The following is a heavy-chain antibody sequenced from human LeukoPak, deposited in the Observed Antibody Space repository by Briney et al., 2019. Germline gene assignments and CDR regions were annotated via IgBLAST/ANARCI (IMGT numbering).Heavy chain of an antibody. J-gene: IGHJ4*02. V-gene: IGHV1-8*01. D-gene: IGHD2-21*02. CDR2: MNPNSGNT. CDR1: GYTFTSYD. CDR3: ARGNAVCGGDCYSY. Sequence: ASVKVSCKASGYTFTSYDINWVRQATGQGLGWMGWMNPNSGNTGYAQKFQGRVTMTRNTSISTAYMELSSLRSEDTAVYYCARGNAVCGGDCYSYWGQGTLVTVSS.